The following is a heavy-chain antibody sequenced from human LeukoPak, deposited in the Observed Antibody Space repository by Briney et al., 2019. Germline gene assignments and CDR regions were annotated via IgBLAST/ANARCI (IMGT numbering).Heavy chain of an antibody. V-gene: IGHV4-4*07. J-gene: IGHJ4*02. CDR3: ARTQPNSDSRSRYFGY. Sequence: SETLSLTCTVSGGSISGYYWSWIRQPAGKGLEWIGRIYTSGSTNYNPSLQSRVTISVDTSKNQFSLKLSSLTAADTAVYCCARTQPNSDSRSRYFGYWGPGTLGTVSS. D-gene: IGHD6-13*01. CDR2: IYTSGST. CDR1: GGSISGYY.